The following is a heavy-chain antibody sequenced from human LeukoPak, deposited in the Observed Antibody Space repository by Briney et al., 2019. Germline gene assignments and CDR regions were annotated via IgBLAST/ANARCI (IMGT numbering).Heavy chain of an antibody. V-gene: IGHV4-59*01. Sequence: SETLSLTCTVSGGSISSYYWSWIRQPPGKGLEWIGYIYYSGSTNCNPSLKSRVTISVDTSKDQFSLKLSSVTAADTAVYYCARSISYSSTFIHDAFDIWGQGQWSPSLQ. CDR1: GGSISSYY. J-gene: IGHJ3*02. CDR2: IYYSGST. D-gene: IGHD6-13*01. CDR3: ARSISYSSTFIHDAFDI.